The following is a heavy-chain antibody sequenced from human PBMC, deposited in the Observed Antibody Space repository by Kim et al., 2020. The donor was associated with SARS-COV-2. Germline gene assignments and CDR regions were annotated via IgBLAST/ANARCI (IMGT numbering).Heavy chain of an antibody. V-gene: IGHV3-53*01. D-gene: IGHD2-15*01. Sequence: GRFTISRDNPKKTLYLQMNSLRAEDTAVYYCARVYGYCSGGSCYPYYFDYWGQGTLVTVSS. J-gene: IGHJ4*02. CDR3: ARVYGYCSGGSCYPYYFDY.